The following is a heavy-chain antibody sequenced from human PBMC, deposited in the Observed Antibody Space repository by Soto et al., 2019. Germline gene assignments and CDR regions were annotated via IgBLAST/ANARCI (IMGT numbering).Heavy chain of an antibody. D-gene: IGHD2-21*02. CDR1: GFTFSSYA. J-gene: IGHJ4*02. CDR2: ISGSGGST. V-gene: IGHV3-23*01. CDR3: AKGANPYRDPVVTPVLFDY. Sequence: GGSLRLSCAASGFTFSSYAMSWVRQAPGKGLEWVSAISGSGGSTYYADSVKGRFTISRDNSKNTLYLQMNSLRAEDTAVYYCAKGANPYRDPVVTPVLFDYWGQGTLVTVSS.